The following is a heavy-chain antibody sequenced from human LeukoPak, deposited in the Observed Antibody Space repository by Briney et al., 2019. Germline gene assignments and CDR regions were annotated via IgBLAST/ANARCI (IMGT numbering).Heavy chain of an antibody. Sequence: GALRLSFAASGFPFNSYEMNWVRPAPGKGLEWVAVISYDGSDKYYADSVKGRFTISRDISKNTLYLQMNSLRAEDTAVYYCASDKNYYDSRGYPFDYWGQGTLVTVSS. D-gene: IGHD3-22*01. V-gene: IGHV3-30*03. CDR3: ASDKNYYDSRGYPFDY. J-gene: IGHJ4*02. CDR2: ISYDGSDK. CDR1: GFPFNSYE.